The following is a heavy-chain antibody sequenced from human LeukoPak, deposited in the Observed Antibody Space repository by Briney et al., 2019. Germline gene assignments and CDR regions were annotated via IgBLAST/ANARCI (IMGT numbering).Heavy chain of an antibody. CDR3: ARGTPYGDYFDY. D-gene: IGHD4-17*01. V-gene: IGHV4-31*03. CDR1: GGSIITGGYY. CDR2: IYYSGST. Sequence: PSETLSLTCTVSGGSIITGGYYWSWIRQHPRKGLEWIGYIYYSGSTYYNPSLKSRVTISIDTSKNQFSLKLNSVTAADTAVYYCARGTPYGDYFDYWGQGTLVTVSS. J-gene: IGHJ4*02.